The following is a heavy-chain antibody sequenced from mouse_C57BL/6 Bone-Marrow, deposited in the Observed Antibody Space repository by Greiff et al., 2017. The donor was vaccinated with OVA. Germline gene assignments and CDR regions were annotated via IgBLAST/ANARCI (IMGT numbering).Heavy chain of an antibody. D-gene: IGHD4-1*01. V-gene: IGHV1-5*01. CDR3: TTPPGTPIDY. Sequence: VQLQQSGTVLARPGASVKMSCKTSGYTFTSYWMHWVKQRPGQGLEWIGAIYPGNSDTSYNQKFKGKAKLTAVTSASTAYMELSSLTNEESEVYYCTTPPGTPIDYWGQGTTLTVSS. CDR1: GYTFTSYW. J-gene: IGHJ2*01. CDR2: IYPGNSDT.